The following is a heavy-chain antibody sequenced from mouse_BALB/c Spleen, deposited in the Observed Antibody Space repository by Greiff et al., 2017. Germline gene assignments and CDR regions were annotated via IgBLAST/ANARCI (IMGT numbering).Heavy chain of an antibody. CDR1: GFSLTSYG. CDR2: IWAGGST. CDR3: AREKYGNHGGYWYFDV. J-gene: IGHJ1*01. D-gene: IGHD2-10*02. Sequence: VKLVESGPGLVAPSQSLSITCTVSGFSLTSYGVHWVRQPPGKGLEWLGVIWAGGSTNYNSALMSRLSISKDNSKSQVFLKMNSLQTDDTAMYYCAREKYGNHGGYWYFDVWGAGTTVTVSS. V-gene: IGHV2-9*02.